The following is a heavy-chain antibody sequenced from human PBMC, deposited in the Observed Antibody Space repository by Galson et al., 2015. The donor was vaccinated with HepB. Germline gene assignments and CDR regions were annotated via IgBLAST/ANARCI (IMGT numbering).Heavy chain of an antibody. CDR1: GDSVSSNSAA. V-gene: IGHV6-1*01. CDR2: TYYRSKWYT. J-gene: IGHJ5*02. D-gene: IGHD6-13*01. Sequence: CAISGDSVSSNSAAWNWIRRSPSRGLEWLGRTYYRSKWYTDYAISVQGRITINPDTSRNQFSLQLNSVTPDDTAVYYCARVEQQVVPTGWFDPWGQGTLVTVSS. CDR3: ARVEQQVVPTGWFDP.